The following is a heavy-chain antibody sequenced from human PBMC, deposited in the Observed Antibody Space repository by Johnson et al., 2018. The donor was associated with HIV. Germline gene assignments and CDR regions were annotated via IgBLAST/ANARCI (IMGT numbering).Heavy chain of an antibody. CDR3: AIGRGEFPRHAFDI. D-gene: IGHD3-10*01. V-gene: IGHV3-33*08. Sequence: VQLVESGGGLVQPGGSLRLSCAASGFTVSSNYMSWVRQAPGKGLEWVAVIWYDGSNNYYADSVKGRFTISKDNSRNTLFLHMNSLRADDTAVYYCAIGRGEFPRHAFDIWGQGTMVTVSS. CDR2: IWYDGSNN. J-gene: IGHJ3*02. CDR1: GFTVSSNY.